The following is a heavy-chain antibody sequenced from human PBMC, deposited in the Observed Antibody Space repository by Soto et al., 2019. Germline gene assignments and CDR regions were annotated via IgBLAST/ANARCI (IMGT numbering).Heavy chain of an antibody. CDR3: AREYYYDSSGYSLFDY. J-gene: IGHJ4*02. Sequence: SETLSLTCTVSGGSISSGGYYWIWIRQHPGKGLEWIGYIYYSGSTYYNPSLKSRVTISVDTSKNQFSLKLSSVTAADTAVYYCAREYYYDSSGYSLFDYWGQGTLVTVSS. D-gene: IGHD3-22*01. V-gene: IGHV4-31*03. CDR1: GGSISSGGYY. CDR2: IYYSGST.